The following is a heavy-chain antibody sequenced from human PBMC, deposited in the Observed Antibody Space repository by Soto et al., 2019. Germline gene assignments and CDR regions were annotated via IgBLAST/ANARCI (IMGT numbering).Heavy chain of an antibody. Sequence: PGESLQISCQVSGYSFASYWIGWVRQRPGKDLEWMGIIYPGDSDTRYSPSFQGQVTISADKSLRTAYLQWTSLKASDTALYYCARTRSFTLGFYYYGMDVWGQGNTVTVSS. V-gene: IGHV5-51*01. CDR2: IYPGDSDT. CDR3: ARTRSFTLGFYYYGMDV. D-gene: IGHD6-6*01. J-gene: IGHJ6*02. CDR1: GYSFASYW.